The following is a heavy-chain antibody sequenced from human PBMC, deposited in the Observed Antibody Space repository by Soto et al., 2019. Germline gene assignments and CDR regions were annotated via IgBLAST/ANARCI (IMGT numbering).Heavy chain of an antibody. Sequence: QVKLQEAGPGLATPSGTLSLTCAVSGVSISTGNWWTWVRQTPQRGLEYIGVICHDGTANYYPSFQTRVAISMYTSKNQFSLKLTPVTAADTAISFCARLVYDTRLNYMYFDFWGQGALVTVSS. V-gene: IGHV4-4*02. J-gene: IGHJ4*02. CDR2: ICHDGTA. D-gene: IGHD2-8*01. CDR1: GVSISTGNW. CDR3: ARLVYDTRLNYMYFDF.